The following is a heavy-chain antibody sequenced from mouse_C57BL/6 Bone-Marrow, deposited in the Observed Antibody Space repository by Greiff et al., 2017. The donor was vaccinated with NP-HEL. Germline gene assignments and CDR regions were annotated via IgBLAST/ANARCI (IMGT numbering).Heavy chain of an antibody. V-gene: IGHV3-6*01. CDR2: ISYDGSN. CDR1: GYSITSGYY. Sequence: EVQVVESGPGLVKPSQSLSLTCSVTGYSITSGYYWNWIRQFPGNKLEWMGYISYDGSNNYNPSLKNRISITRDTSKNQFFLKLNSVTTEDTATYYCARVADFDYWGQGTTLTVSS. J-gene: IGHJ2*01. CDR3: ARVADFDY.